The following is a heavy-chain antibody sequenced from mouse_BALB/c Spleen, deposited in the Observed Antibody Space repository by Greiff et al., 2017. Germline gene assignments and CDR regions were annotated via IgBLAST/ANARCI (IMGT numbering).Heavy chain of an antibody. CDR1: GYSITSGYY. J-gene: IGHJ2*01. CDR3: AFRPGDFDY. Sequence: EVKVEESGPGLVKPSQSLSLTCSVTGYSITSGYYWNWIRQFPGNKLEWMGYISYDGSNNYNPSLKNRISITRDTSKNQFFLKLNSVTTEDTATYYCAFRPGDFDYWGQGTTLTVSS. CDR2: ISYDGSN. V-gene: IGHV3-6*02.